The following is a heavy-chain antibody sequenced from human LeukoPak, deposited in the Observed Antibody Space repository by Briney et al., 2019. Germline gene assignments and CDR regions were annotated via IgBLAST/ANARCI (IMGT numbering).Heavy chain of an antibody. V-gene: IGHV4-59*12. Sequence: PSETLSLTCTVSGGSISSYYWSWIRQPPGKGLEWIGYIYYSGSTNYNPSLKSRVTISVDTSKNQFSLKLSSVTAADTAVYYCARAPNYDFWSGYYGSPYYYYYMDVWGKGTTVTVSS. CDR3: ARAPNYDFWSGYYGSPYYYYYMDV. CDR1: GGSISSYY. J-gene: IGHJ6*03. CDR2: IYYSGST. D-gene: IGHD3-3*01.